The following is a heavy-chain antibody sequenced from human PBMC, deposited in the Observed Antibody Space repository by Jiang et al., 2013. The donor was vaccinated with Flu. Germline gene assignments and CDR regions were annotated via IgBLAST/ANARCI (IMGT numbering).Heavy chain of an antibody. CDR2: INPNSGGT. J-gene: IGHJ5*02. CDR3: ARDRRLGIYCSSTSCYTYWFDP. V-gene: IGHV1-2*02. CDR1: GYTFTGYY. D-gene: IGHD2-2*02. Sequence: GAEVKKPGASVKVSCKASGYTFTGYYMHWVRQAPGQGLEWMGWINPNSGGTNYAQKFQGRVTMTRDTSISTAYMELSRLRSDDTAVYYCARDRRLGIYCSSTSCYTYWFDPWGQGTLVTVSS.